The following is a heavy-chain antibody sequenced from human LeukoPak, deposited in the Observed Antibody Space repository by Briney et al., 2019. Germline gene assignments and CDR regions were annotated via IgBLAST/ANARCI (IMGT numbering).Heavy chain of an antibody. Sequence: RASVKVSCKASGYTFTGYYMHWVRRAPGQGLEWMGWINPNSGGTNYAQKFQGRVTMTRDTSISTAYMELSRLRSDDTAVYYCARDPVRSGYYDNDYWGQGTLVTVSS. CDR3: ARDPVRSGYYDNDY. CDR2: INPNSGGT. D-gene: IGHD3-22*01. J-gene: IGHJ4*02. V-gene: IGHV1-2*02. CDR1: GYTFTGYY.